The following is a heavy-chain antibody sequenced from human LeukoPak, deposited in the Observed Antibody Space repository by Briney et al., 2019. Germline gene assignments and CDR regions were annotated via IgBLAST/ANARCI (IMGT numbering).Heavy chain of an antibody. CDR3: ARSLTAAAGDY. Sequence: GASLKISCKGSGYRFTSYWIGWGRQIPGKGLEWMAIIYPADSDIRYSPSFQGQVTISADKSISTAYLQWSSLKASDTAMYYCARSLTAAAGDYWGQGTLVTVSS. D-gene: IGHD6-25*01. CDR1: GYRFTSYW. CDR2: IYPADSDI. J-gene: IGHJ4*02. V-gene: IGHV5-51*01.